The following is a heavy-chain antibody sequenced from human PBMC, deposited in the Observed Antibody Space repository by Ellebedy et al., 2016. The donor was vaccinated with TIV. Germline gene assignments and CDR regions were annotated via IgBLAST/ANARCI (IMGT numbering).Heavy chain of an antibody. D-gene: IGHD3-9*01. J-gene: IGHJ4*02. CDR3: ARFRIRAGHFDWSAFDF. Sequence: MPSETLSLTCTVSGDSISDYYWSWLRQSPGKGLEWIGYTSYTGTTNYNPSLKSRVTISMDVSQNKFSLELTSVSAVDTALYYCARFRIRAGHFDWSAFDFWGQGSLVTVAT. CDR2: TSYTGTT. V-gene: IGHV4-59*01. CDR1: GDSISDYY.